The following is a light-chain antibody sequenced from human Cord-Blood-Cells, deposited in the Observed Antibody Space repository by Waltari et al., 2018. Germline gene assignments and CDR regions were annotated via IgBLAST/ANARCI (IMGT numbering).Light chain of an antibody. CDR1: SGHSSYA. CDR3: QTWGTGIHVV. Sequence: QLVLTQSPSASASLGASVKITCTLSSGHSSYAIAWHHQQPEKGPRYLMKLNSDGSHSKGDGIPDRFSGSSSGAERYLTISSLQSEDEADYYCQTWGTGIHVVFGGGTKLTVL. J-gene: IGLJ2*01. V-gene: IGLV4-69*01. CDR2: LNSDGSH.